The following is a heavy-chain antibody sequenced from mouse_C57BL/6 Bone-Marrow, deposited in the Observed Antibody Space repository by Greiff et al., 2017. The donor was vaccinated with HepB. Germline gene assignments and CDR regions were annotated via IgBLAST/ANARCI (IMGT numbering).Heavy chain of an antibody. CDR1: GFNIKDDY. CDR3: SALWFAF. D-gene: IGHD6-1*01. J-gene: IGHJ3*01. CDR2: IDPENGDT. Sequence: DVQLQESGAELVRPRASVKLSCTASGFNIKDDYMHWVKQRPEQGLEWIGWIDPENGDTEYASKFQGKATITADTSSNTAYLQLSSLTSEDTAVYYCSALWFAFWGQDTLVTVSA. V-gene: IGHV14-4*01.